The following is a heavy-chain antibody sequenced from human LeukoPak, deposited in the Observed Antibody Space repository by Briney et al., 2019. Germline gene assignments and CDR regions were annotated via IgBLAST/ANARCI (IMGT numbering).Heavy chain of an antibody. CDR1: GFTFSSYR. V-gene: IGHV3-74*01. CDR3: ARGATYYYDSSGYYFY. D-gene: IGHD3-22*01. Sequence: GGSLRLSCAASGFTFSSYRMHWVRQAPGKGLVWVSRINSDGSSTSYADSVKGRFTTSRDNAKNTLYLQMNSLRAEDTAVYYCARGATYYYDSSGYYFYWGQGTLVTVSS. J-gene: IGHJ4*02. CDR2: INSDGSST.